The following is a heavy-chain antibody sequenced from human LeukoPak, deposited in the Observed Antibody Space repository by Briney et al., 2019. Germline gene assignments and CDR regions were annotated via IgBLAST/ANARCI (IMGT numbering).Heavy chain of an antibody. D-gene: IGHD6-19*01. CDR1: GFTFSSYG. CDR3: ARDRGTYIAVADPDY. V-gene: IGHV3-33*01. CDR2: IWYDGSNK. Sequence: PGRSLRLSCAAPGFTFSSYGMHWVRQAPGKGLEWVAVIWYDGSNKYYADSVKGRFTISRDNSKNTLYLQMNSLRAQDTAVYYCARDRGTYIAVADPDYWGQGTLVTVSS. J-gene: IGHJ4*02.